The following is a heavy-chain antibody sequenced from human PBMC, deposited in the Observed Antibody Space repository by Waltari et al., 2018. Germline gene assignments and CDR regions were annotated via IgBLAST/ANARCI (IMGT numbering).Heavy chain of an antibody. CDR3: ANEVSAAGTPQHADY. CDR1: GFTFSSYA. J-gene: IGHJ4*02. CDR2: ISGSGGST. Sequence: EVQLLESGGGLVQPGGSLRLSCAASGFTFSSYAMSWVRQAPGKGLEWVSAISGSGGSTYYADSVKGRFTISRDNSKNTLYLQRNSLRAEDTAVYYCANEVSAAGTPQHADYWGQGTLVTVSS. D-gene: IGHD6-13*01. V-gene: IGHV3-23*01.